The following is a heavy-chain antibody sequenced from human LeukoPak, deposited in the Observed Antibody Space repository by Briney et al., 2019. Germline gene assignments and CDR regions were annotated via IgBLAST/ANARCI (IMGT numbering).Heavy chain of an antibody. D-gene: IGHD6-13*01. CDR3: TTSYSGNSWYDWFGP. V-gene: IGHV3-73*01. J-gene: IGHJ5*02. Sequence: GGSLRLSCAASGFTFSGSSIHWVRQASGKGLEWVGLIRTKANTYATAYAASVTGRFTISRDDSKTTSYLQMNSLKTEDTTLYFCTTSYSGNSWYDWFGPWGQGTLVTVSS. CDR2: IRTKANTYAT. CDR1: GFTFSGSS.